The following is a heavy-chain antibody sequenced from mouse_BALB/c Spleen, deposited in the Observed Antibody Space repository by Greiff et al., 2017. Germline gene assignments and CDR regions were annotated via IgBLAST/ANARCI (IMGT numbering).Heavy chain of an antibody. CDR2: IYPGGGYT. CDR3: AREGYYGSRGPYYYAMDY. V-gene: IGHV1-63*02. Sequence: VQLQQSGAELVRPGTSVKISCKASGYTFTNYWLGWVKQRPGHGLEWIGDIYPGGGYTNYNEKFKGKATLTADTSSSTAYMQLSSLTSEDSAVYFCAREGYYGSRGPYYYAMDYWGQGTSVTVSS. J-gene: IGHJ4*01. CDR1: GYTFTNYW. D-gene: IGHD1-1*01.